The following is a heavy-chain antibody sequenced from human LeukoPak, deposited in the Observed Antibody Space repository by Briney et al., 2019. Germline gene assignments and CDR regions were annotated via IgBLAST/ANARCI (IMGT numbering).Heavy chain of an antibody. D-gene: IGHD3-16*01. Sequence: GGSLRLSCTASGFPYGSTSMHWVRQAPGKRLEWVSGIQREGTSPTYADSVKGRFIISRDNAKGSVYLQMNILRAEDTAVYYCSRGHYGPDYWGQGTLVTVSS. J-gene: IGHJ4*02. CDR1: GFPYGSTS. V-gene: IGHV3-74*01. CDR3: SRGHYGPDY. CDR2: IQREGTSP.